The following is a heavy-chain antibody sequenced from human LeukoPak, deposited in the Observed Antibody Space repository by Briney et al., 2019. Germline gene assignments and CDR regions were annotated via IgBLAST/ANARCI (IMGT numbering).Heavy chain of an antibody. D-gene: IGHD3-3*01. CDR1: GFTFSSYS. CDR3: ASATIFGRQGGDY. J-gene: IGHJ4*02. Sequence: GGSLRLSCAASGFTFSSYSMNWVRQAPGKGLEWVSYISSSSSTIYYADSVKGRFTISRDNAKNSLYLQMNSLRAEDTAVYYCASATIFGRQGGDYWGQGTLVTVSS. CDR2: ISSSSSTI. V-gene: IGHV3-48*01.